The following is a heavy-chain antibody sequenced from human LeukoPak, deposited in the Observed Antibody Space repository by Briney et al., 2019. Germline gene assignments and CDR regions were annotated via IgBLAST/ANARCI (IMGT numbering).Heavy chain of an antibody. D-gene: IGHD2-2*01. CDR2: IKEDGSEK. V-gene: IGHV3-7*03. Sequence: GGSLRLSCAASGFIFSSYWMSWVRQAPGKGLEWVANIKEDGSEKYYVDSVKGRFTISRDNARNSLYLQTNSLRAEDTAVYYCARRALRYCSSTSCPAQYYGVDVWGKGTTVTISS. J-gene: IGHJ6*04. CDR3: ARRALRYCSSTSCPAQYYGVDV. CDR1: GFIFSSYW.